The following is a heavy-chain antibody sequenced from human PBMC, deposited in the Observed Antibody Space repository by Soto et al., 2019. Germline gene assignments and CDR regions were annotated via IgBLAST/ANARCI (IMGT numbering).Heavy chain of an antibody. CDR2: ISGSGGST. V-gene: IGHV3-23*01. D-gene: IGHD3-3*01. CDR1: GFTFSSYA. J-gene: IGHJ4*02. Sequence: EVQLLESGGGLVQPGGSLRLSCAASGFTFSSYAMSWVRQAPGKGLEWVSAISGSGGSTYYEDSVKGRFTISRDNSKNTLYLQMNSRRAEDTAVYYCSKDLTIFGVVTYYFDYWGQGTLVTVSS. CDR3: SKDLTIFGVVTYYFDY.